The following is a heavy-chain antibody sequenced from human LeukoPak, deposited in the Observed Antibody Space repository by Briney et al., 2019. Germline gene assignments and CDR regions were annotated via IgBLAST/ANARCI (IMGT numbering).Heavy chain of an antibody. CDR1: AFTFDDYA. CDR2: ISWNSGSI. V-gene: IGHV3-9*01. J-gene: IGHJ4*02. CDR3: AKGDDILTPFDY. D-gene: IGHD3-9*01. Sequence: PGRSMRLSCAASAFTFDDYAMHWDRQAQGKGLEWVSGISWNSGSIGYADSVKGRFAISTDNATNSLYLQINSLRAEDTALYYCAKGDDILTPFDYWGQGNLVTVSS.